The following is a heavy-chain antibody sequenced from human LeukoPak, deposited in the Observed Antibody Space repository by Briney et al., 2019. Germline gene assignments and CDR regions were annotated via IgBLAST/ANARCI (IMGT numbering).Heavy chain of an antibody. CDR1: GFTFSSYT. CDR3: AKDSAKKYDDY. V-gene: IGHV3-23*01. Sequence: GGSLRLSCAASGFTFSSYTMNWVRLAPGKGLEWVSGISGSDGSTNYADSVKGRFTISRENSKNTLYLQMNSLRAEDTAVYYCAKDSAKKYDDYWGQGTLVTVSS. J-gene: IGHJ4*02. D-gene: IGHD2/OR15-2a*01. CDR2: ISGSDGST.